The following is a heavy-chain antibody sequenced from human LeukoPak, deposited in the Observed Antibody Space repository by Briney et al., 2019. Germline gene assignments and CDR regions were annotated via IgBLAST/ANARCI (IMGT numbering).Heavy chain of an antibody. Sequence: GGSLRLSCAASGFTFSSYSMNWVRQAPGKGLEWVSSISSSSSYIYYADSVKGRFTISGDNAKNSLYLQMNSLRAEDTAVYYCARDSSSWSEGFYYYYYMDVWGKGTTVTVSS. V-gene: IGHV3-21*01. CDR2: ISSSSSYI. D-gene: IGHD6-13*01. J-gene: IGHJ6*03. CDR1: GFTFSSYS. CDR3: ARDSSSWSEGFYYYYYMDV.